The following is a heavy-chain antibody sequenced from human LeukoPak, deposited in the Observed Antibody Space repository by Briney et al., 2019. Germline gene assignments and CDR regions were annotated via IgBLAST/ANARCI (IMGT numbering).Heavy chain of an antibody. V-gene: IGHV4-39*01. CDR1: GGSIISSSYY. D-gene: IGHD1-26*01. CDR2: IYYSGST. Sequence: SETLSLTCTVSGGSIISSSYYWGWLRQPPGKGLEWIGSIYYSGSTYYNPSLKSRVTISVDTSKNQFSLRLSSVTAADTAVYYRARQASGSYRYPNFDSWGQGTLVTVSS. CDR3: ARQASGSYRYPNFDS. J-gene: IGHJ4*02.